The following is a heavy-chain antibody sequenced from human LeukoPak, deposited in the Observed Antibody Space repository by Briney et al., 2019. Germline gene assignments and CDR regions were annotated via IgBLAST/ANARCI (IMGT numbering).Heavy chain of an antibody. CDR3: ARGARRYSSGWYYFDY. CDR1: GYTFTSYG. Sequence: ASVKVSCKASGYTFTSYGISWVRQAPGQGLEWMGWISAYNGNTNYAQKLQGRVTMTTDTSTSTAYMELRSLRAEDTAVYYCARGARRYSSGWYYFDYWGQGTLVTVSS. V-gene: IGHV1-18*01. CDR2: ISAYNGNT. J-gene: IGHJ4*02. D-gene: IGHD6-19*01.